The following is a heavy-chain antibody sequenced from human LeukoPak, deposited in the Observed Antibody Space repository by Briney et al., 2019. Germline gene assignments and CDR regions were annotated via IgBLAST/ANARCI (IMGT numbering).Heavy chain of an antibody. J-gene: IGHJ4*02. CDR3: ARSQYLPYFDS. CDR2: INPSGGST. Sequence: ASVKVSCKASGYTFTSYYMHWVRQAPGQGLEWMGIINPSGGSTSYAQKFQGRVTMTRDTSATTAYLVLSTLRSEDMAVYYCARSQYLPYFDSWGQGTLVTVSS. V-gene: IGHV1-46*01. CDR1: GYTFTSYY. D-gene: IGHD2-2*02.